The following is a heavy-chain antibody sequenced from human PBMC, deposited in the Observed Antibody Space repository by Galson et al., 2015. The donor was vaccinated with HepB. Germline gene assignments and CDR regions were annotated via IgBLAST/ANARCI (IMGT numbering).Heavy chain of an antibody. V-gene: IGHV1-69*01. J-gene: IGHJ4*02. D-gene: IGHD1-14*01. CDR2: IIPMFDTA. CDR3: ARDPGGRHFDY. CDR1: GGTSSKYA. Sequence: SCKASGGTSSKYAISWVRQAPGQGLEWMGGIIPMFDTANSAQKFQGRVTITADESTTTVYMELSSLRSEDTAVYYCARDPGGRHFDYWGQGTLVTVSS.